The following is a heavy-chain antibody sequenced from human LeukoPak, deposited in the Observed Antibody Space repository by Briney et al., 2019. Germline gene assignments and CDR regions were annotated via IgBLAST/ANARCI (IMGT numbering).Heavy chain of an antibody. CDR1: GGTFSSYA. V-gene: IGHV1-69*06. D-gene: IGHD6-13*01. CDR3: ARAQGIAAADGSYYYYYYMDV. CDR2: IIPIFGTA. J-gene: IGHJ6*03. Sequence: ASVKVSCKASGGTFSSYAISWVRQAPGQGLEWMEGIIPIFGTANYAQRFQGRVTITADKSTSTAYMELSSLRSEDTAVYYCARAQGIAAADGSYYYYYYMDVWGKGTRSPSP.